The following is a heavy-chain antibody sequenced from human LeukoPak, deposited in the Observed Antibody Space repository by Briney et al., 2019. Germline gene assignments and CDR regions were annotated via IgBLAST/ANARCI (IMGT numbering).Heavy chain of an antibody. Sequence: GGSLRLSCAASGFTVSNNYLSWVRQAPGKGLEWVSFVYDGGTTVYADSVKGRFTISRDNSKNTLYLEMNSLRAEDTAVYYCAGWYCSSAYCYYDYWGQGTLVTVSS. CDR1: GFTVSNNY. CDR2: VYDGGTT. V-gene: IGHV3-53*01. D-gene: IGHD2-2*01. J-gene: IGHJ4*02. CDR3: AGWYCSSAYCYYDY.